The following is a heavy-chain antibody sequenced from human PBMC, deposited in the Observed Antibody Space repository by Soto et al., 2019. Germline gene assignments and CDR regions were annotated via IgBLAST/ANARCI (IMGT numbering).Heavy chain of an antibody. CDR2: INHSGST. CDR3: ARGRGRYSYGLFDY. D-gene: IGHD5-18*01. V-gene: IGHV4-34*01. CDR1: GGSFSGYY. J-gene: IGHJ4*02. Sequence: QVQLQQWGAGLLKPSETLSLTCAVYGGSFSGYYWSWIRQPPGKGLEWIGEINHSGSTNYNPSLKSRVTISVDTSKNQFSLKLGSVTAADTAVYYCARGRGRYSYGLFDYWGQGTLVTVSS.